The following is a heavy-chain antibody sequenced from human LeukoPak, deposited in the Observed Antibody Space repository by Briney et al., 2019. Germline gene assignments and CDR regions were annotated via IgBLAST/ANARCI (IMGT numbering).Heavy chain of an antibody. Sequence: PGGSLRLSCVASGFTLSQYGMHWVRQAPGKGLEWVAFLRFDGGDQSYADSVKGRFTISRDNSKNTLYLQMNSLRAEDTAVYYCARAMRWFGELDYWGQGTLVTVSS. CDR1: GFTLSQYG. J-gene: IGHJ4*02. V-gene: IGHV3-30*02. CDR3: ARAMRWFGELDY. CDR2: LRFDGGDQ. D-gene: IGHD3-10*01.